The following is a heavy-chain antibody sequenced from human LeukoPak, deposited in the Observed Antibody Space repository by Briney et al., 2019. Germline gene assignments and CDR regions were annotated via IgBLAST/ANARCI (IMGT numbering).Heavy chain of an antibody. Sequence: SETLSLTCTLSGDSISTDYWSWIRQPPGKGLEWIGYIYYTGSTNYNPSLKSRVTISVDTSKNQSPLKLSSVTAADTAVYYGAGYYYDSSGAWRYDDLWGRGALVTVSS. CDR3: AGYYYDSSGAWRYDDL. CDR1: GDSISTDY. V-gene: IGHV4-59*01. D-gene: IGHD3-22*01. CDR2: IYYTGST. J-gene: IGHJ2*01.